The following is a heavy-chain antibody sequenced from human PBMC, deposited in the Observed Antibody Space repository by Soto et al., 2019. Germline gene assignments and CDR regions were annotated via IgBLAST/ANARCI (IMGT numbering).Heavy chain of an antibody. J-gene: IGHJ4*02. CDR2: IYYSGST. D-gene: IGHD3-10*01. CDR1: GGSISSGGYY. V-gene: IGHV4-31*03. CDR3: ARGFRGDYTDY. Sequence: SETLSLTCTVSGGSISSGGYYWSWIRQHPGKGLEWIGYIYYSGSTYYNPSLKSRVTISVDTSKNQFSLKLSSVTAADTAVYYCARGFRGDYTDYWGQGTLVTVSS.